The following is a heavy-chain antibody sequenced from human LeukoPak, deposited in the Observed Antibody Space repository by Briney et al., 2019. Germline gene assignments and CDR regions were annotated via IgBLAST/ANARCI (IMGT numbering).Heavy chain of an antibody. J-gene: IGHJ4*02. D-gene: IGHD5-12*01. CDR1: GGSISTYY. CDR2: IYHSGST. CDR3: ARGGGYASPIGY. V-gene: IGHV4-59*01. Sequence: SETLSLTCTLSGGSISTYYWSWIRQPPGKGLEWIGYIYHSGSTNYNPSLKSRATISVDTSKNQFSLKLSSVTAADTAVYYCARGGGYASPIGYWGQGALVTVSS.